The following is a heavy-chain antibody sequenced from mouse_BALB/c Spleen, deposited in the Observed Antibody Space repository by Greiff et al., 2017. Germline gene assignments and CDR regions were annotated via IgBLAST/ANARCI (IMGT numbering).Heavy chain of an antibody. CDR2: ISSGGSYT. CDR3: TRSEGYDDAMDY. CDR1: GFTFSSYT. D-gene: IGHD2-12*01. Sequence: EVHLVESGGGLVKPGGSLKLSCAASGFTFSSYTMSWVRQTPEKRLEWVATISSGGSYTYYPDTVKGRFTISRDNAKNTLYLQMSSLKSEDTAMYYCTRSEGYDDAMDYWGQGTSVTVSS. J-gene: IGHJ4*01. V-gene: IGHV5-6-4*01.